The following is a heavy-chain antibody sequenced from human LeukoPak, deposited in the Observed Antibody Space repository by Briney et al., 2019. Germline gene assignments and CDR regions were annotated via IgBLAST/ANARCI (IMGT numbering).Heavy chain of an antibody. Sequence: PSETLSLTCAVYGGSFSGYYWSWIRQPPGKGLEWIGEINHSGSTNYNPSLKSRVTISVDTSKNQFSLKLSSVTAADTAVYYCARHHGYYHVQFDYWGQGTLVTVSS. CDR1: GGSFSGYY. J-gene: IGHJ4*02. V-gene: IGHV4-34*01. CDR3: ARHHGYYHVQFDY. CDR2: INHSGST. D-gene: IGHD3-22*01.